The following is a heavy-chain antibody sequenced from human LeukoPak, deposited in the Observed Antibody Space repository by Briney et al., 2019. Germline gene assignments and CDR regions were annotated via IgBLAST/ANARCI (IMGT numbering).Heavy chain of an antibody. J-gene: IGHJ4*02. CDR3: ARRGYYDSVDY. Sequence: GGSLRLSCAASGFTFSGSAMHWVRQASGKGLEWVSYISSSGSTIYYADSVKGRFTISRDNAKNSLYLQMNSLRAEDTAVYYCARRGYYDSVDYWGQGTLVTVSS. D-gene: IGHD3-22*01. CDR2: ISSSGSTI. V-gene: IGHV3-48*04. CDR1: GFTFSGSA.